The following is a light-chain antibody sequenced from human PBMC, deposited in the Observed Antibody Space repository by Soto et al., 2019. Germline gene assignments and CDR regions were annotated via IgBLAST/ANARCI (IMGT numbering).Light chain of an antibody. V-gene: IGKV1D-12*01. J-gene: IGKJ4*01. CDR3: QQANSLPLT. CDR2: AAS. Sequence: DIQMTQSPAYVSASVGDRVTGTCRPCHGISSWLAGYQQISGKAPKLLIYAASSLQRGVQSRFSGSGSETDFTLTITRVQPEDSATDYCQQANSLPLTFGGGTKVEIK. CDR1: HGISSW.